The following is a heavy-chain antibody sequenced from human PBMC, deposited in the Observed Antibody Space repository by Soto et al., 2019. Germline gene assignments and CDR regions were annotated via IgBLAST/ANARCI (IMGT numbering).Heavy chain of an antibody. V-gene: IGHV5-51*01. Sequence: PGEALKISCKGSGYSFSSYWIGWVRQMPGKGLEWMGIIYPGDSDTRYSPSFQGQVTISADKSISTAYLQWSSLKASDTAMYYCARPSIAAAGLGAFDIWGQGTMVTVSS. J-gene: IGHJ3*02. D-gene: IGHD6-13*01. CDR3: ARPSIAAAGLGAFDI. CDR1: GYSFSSYW. CDR2: IYPGDSDT.